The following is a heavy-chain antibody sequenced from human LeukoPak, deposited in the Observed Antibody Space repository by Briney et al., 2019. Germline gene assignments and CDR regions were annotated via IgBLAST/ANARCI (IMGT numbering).Heavy chain of an antibody. CDR3: ARRSPQPKLTGTTLFDY. V-gene: IGHV4-39*01. CDR2: IYYSGST. J-gene: IGHJ4*02. Sequence: PSETLSLTCTVSGGSISSSSYYWGWIRQPPGKGLEWIGSIYYSGSTYYNPSLKSRVTISVDTSKNQFSLKLSSVTAADTAVYYCARRSPQPKLTGTTLFDYWGQGTLVTVSS. CDR1: GGSISSSSYY. D-gene: IGHD1-7*01.